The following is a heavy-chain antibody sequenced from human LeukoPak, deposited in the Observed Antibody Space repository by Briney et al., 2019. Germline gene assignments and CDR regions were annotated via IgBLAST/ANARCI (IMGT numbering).Heavy chain of an antibody. J-gene: IGHJ2*01. D-gene: IGHD3-10*01. CDR2: IWFDASNP. CDR3: ARAAWFGGKIWYLDL. V-gene: IGHV3-33*01. Sequence: PGGSLRLSCAASGFTFSRYGMQWVRQAPGKGLEWVALIWFDASNPHYVDSVKGRFTISRDNSKNTLFLQMDSLRAEDTAVYYCARAAWFGGKIWYLDLWGRGTLVTVSS. CDR1: GFTFSRYG.